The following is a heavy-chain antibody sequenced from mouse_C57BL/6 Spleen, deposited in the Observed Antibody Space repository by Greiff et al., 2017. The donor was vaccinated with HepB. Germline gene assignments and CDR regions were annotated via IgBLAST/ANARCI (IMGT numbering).Heavy chain of an antibody. Sequence: EVQVVESGPGLVKPSQSLSLTCSVTGYSITSGYYWNWIRQFPGNKLEWMGYISYDGSNNYNPSLKNRISITRDTSKNQFFLKLNSVTTEDTATYYCASGLRRAGYWGQGTTLTVSS. CDR2: ISYDGSN. V-gene: IGHV3-6*01. CDR1: GYSITSGYY. CDR3: ASGLRRAGY. J-gene: IGHJ2*01. D-gene: IGHD2-4*01.